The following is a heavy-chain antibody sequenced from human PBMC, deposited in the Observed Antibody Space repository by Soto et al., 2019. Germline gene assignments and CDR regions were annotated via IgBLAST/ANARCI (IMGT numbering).Heavy chain of an antibody. D-gene: IGHD2-2*01. Sequence: GGSLRLSCAASGFTFRSYAMSWVRQTPEKGLEWVSGIGGSGGDIYYADFVKGRFTISRDNSKNTVYLQMNSLRAEDTAVYYCARKVVGPPAMLDFWGQGALVTVSS. CDR2: IGGSGGDI. V-gene: IGHV3-23*01. J-gene: IGHJ4*02. CDR3: ARKVVGPPAMLDF. CDR1: GFTFRSYA.